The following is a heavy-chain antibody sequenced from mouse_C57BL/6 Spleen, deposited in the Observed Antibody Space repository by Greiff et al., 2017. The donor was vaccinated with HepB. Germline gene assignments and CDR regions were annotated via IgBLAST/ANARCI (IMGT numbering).Heavy chain of an antibody. CDR1: GYAFSSYW. Sequence: QVQLQQSGAELVKPGASVKISCKASGYAFSSYWMNWVKQRPGKGLEWIGQIYPGDGDTNYNGKFKGKATLTADKSSSTAYMQLSSLTSEDSAVYFCARGYYGSSPHYAMDDWGQGTSVTVSS. CDR3: ARGYYGSSPHYAMDD. J-gene: IGHJ4*01. D-gene: IGHD1-1*01. V-gene: IGHV1-80*01. CDR2: IYPGDGDT.